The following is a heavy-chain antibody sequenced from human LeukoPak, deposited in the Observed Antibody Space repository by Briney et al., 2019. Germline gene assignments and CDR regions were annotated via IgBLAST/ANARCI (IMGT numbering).Heavy chain of an antibody. D-gene: IGHD5-24*01. J-gene: IGHJ4*02. CDR3: ARTLTPARRDGYNWHY. Sequence: GASVKVSCKVSGGTFSNYGISWVRQAPGQGLEWMGGIIPIFGTANYAQKFQGRVTITADESTSTAYMELSSLRSEDTAVYYCARTLTPARRDGYNWHYWGQGTLVTVSS. CDR1: GGTFSNYG. CDR2: IIPIFGTA. V-gene: IGHV1-69*13.